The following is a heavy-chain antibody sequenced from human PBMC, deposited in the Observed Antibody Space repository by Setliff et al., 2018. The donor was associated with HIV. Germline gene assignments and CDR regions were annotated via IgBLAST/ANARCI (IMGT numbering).Heavy chain of an antibody. V-gene: IGHV4-38-2*02. J-gene: IGHJ3*02. D-gene: IGHD3-10*01. CDR1: GAFFSSEYS. CDR2: FYETGYT. CDR3: ARESLNLWELLSNPDASDI. Sequence: SETLSLTCTVAGAFFSSEYSWCWIRQYPGKGLEWIGSFYETGYTYYSPSHKSRLIITLDTSENHPSLKLRSVTAADAAVYYCARESLNLWELLSNPDASDIWGQGTMVTVSS.